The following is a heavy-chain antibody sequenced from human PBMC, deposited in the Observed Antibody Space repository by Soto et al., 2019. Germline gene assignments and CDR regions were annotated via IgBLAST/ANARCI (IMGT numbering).Heavy chain of an antibody. CDR1: GYTFTSHG. J-gene: IGHJ4*02. CDR2: ISAYNGNT. CDR3: ARAGGYVDSYLSGFNY. V-gene: IGHV1-18*01. D-gene: IGHD3-10*01. Sequence: ASVKVSCKASGYTFTSHGIIWVRQAPGQGLEWMGWISAYNGNTNYAQKFLDRVTMTTDTSTSTAYMELRSLSSVTAADTAVYYCARAGGYVDSYLSGFNYWGQGTLVTVSS.